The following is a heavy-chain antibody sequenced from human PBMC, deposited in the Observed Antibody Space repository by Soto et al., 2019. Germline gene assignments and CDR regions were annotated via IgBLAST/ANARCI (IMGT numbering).Heavy chain of an antibody. CDR3: ARASGRITIFETVIAEYYYGMDV. D-gene: IGHD3-3*01. J-gene: IGHJ6*02. CDR1: CGSPSGNCYY. CDR2: IYYSGST. Sequence: SETLSLTCPVSCGSPSGNCYYWSWGRQPPGKGMEWVGYIYYSGSTNYNPSLKSRVTISVDTSKNRFSLKLSSVTAADTAVYYCARASGRITIFETVIAEYYYGMDVWGQGTTVTVSS. V-gene: IGHV4-61*01.